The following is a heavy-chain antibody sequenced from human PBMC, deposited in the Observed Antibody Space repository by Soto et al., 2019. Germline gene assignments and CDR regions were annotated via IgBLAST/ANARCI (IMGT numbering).Heavy chain of an antibody. CDR3: ARDGGSSNTCYYYYYGMDV. V-gene: IGHV3-30-3*01. CDR2: ISYDGSNK. CDR1: GFTFSSYA. D-gene: IGHD6-6*01. Sequence: QVQLVESGGGVVQPGRSLRLSCAASGFTFSSYAMHWVRQAPGKGLEWVAVISYDGSNKYYADSVKGRFTISRDNSKNTLYLQMNSLRAEDTAAYYCARDGGSSNTCYYYYYGMDVWGQGTTVTVSS. J-gene: IGHJ6*02.